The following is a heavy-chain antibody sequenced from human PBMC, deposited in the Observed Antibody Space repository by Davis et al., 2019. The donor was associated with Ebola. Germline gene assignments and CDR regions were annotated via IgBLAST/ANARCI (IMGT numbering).Heavy chain of an antibody. J-gene: IGHJ4*02. Sequence: GGSLRLSCAASGFTFSSYAMHWVRQAPGKGLEWVANIKQDGSTKYYVDSVKGRFTISRDNARNSLYLQMDSLRAEDTALYYCARDQGSQGNFHYWGQGTLVAVSS. V-gene: IGHV3-7*01. CDR3: ARDQGSQGNFHY. CDR2: IKQDGSTK. CDR1: GFTFSSYA. D-gene: IGHD6-19*01.